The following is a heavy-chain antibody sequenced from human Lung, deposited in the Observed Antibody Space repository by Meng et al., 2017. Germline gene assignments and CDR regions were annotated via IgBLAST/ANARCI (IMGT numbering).Heavy chain of an antibody. Sequence: QVQLVQPGAEEKKPGASVKVSCMASGYTFTSYYIHWVRQAPGQGLEWMGIINPSTDTTTYAQNLQGRVTMTRDTSTSTVYMELSSLRSEDTAVYYCARDCLAGYTSGWQFDYRGQGTLVTVSS. J-gene: IGHJ4*02. V-gene: IGHV1-46*04. CDR1: GYTFTSYY. CDR3: ARDCLAGYTSGWQFDY. CDR2: INPSTDTT. D-gene: IGHD6-19*01.